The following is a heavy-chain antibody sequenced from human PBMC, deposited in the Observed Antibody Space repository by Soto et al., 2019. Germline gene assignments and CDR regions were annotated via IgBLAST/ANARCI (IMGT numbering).Heavy chain of an antibody. CDR1: GFTFISSF. D-gene: IGHD6-19*01. J-gene: IGHJ4*02. CDR2: INQDGGVT. CDR3: ARYFRGSGRYFFDY. V-gene: IGHV3-7*03. Sequence: GGSLRLSCVASGFTFISSFMGWVRQAPGKGLEWVANINQDGGVTYYVDSVEGRFTISRDNTKDSLYLQMNSLRGEDTAMYYCARYFRGSGRYFFDYWGQGTLVTVSS.